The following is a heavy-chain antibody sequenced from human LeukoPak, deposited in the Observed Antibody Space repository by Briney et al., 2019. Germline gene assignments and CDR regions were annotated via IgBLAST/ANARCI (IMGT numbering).Heavy chain of an antibody. V-gene: IGHV3-21*01. Sequence: GGSLRLSCAASGFTFSDYTMNWVCQAPGKGLEWVSSISSGGTYKYYADSVKGRFTISRDNAQNSLYLQMNSLRAEDSSVYYCARPTTVTTISADALDIWGQGTMVTVSS. J-gene: IGHJ3*02. D-gene: IGHD4-17*01. CDR2: ISSGGTYK. CDR1: GFTFSDYT. CDR3: ARPTTVTTISADALDI.